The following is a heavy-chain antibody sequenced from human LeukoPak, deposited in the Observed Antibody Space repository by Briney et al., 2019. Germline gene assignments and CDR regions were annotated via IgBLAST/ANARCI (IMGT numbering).Heavy chain of an antibody. CDR2: ISYDGSNK. CDR1: GFTFSSYG. V-gene: IGHV3-30*18. D-gene: IGHD3-3*01. CDR3: AKSNLFLEWLDWFDP. Sequence: GGSLRLSCAASGFTFSSYGMHWVRQAPGKGLEWVAVISYDGSNKYYADSVKGRFTISREKSKNTLYLQMNSLRAEDTAVYYCAKSNLFLEWLDWFDPWGQGTLVTVSS. J-gene: IGHJ5*02.